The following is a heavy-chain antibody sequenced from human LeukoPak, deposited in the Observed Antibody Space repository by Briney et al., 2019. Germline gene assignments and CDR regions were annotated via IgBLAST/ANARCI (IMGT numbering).Heavy chain of an antibody. CDR1: GGSISSGSYY. V-gene: IGHV4-61*02. CDR3: ARARSTSYRTHYYYGMDV. J-gene: IGHJ6*02. CDR2: IYTSGST. Sequence: ASQTLSLTCTVSGGSISSGSYYWSWIRQPVGKGLEWIGRIYTSGSTNYNPSLKSRVTISVDTSKNQFSLKLSSVTAADTAVYYCARARSTSYRTHYYYGMDVWGQGTTVTVSS. D-gene: IGHD2-2*01.